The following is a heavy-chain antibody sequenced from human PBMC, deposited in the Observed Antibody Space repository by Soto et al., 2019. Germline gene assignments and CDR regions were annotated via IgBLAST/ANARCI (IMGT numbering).Heavy chain of an antibody. CDR3: AGRCSSLNFDY. D-gene: IGHD6-13*01. CDR1: GFTFSSYA. CDR2: ISGSDGST. V-gene: IGHV3-23*01. J-gene: IGHJ4*02. Sequence: EVQLLESGGGLVQPGGSLRLSCAASGFTFSSYAMNWVRQAPGKGLEWVSVISGSDGSTYYADSVKGRFTISRDNSKTTQRMYMNRLRAKATAAYDCAGRCSSLNFDYWGQGTLVTVSS.